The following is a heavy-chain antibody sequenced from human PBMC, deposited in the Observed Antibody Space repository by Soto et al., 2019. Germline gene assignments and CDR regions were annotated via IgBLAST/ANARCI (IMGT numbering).Heavy chain of an antibody. CDR1: GGSISSTDYY. CDR2: IYYSGST. D-gene: IGHD3-3*01. CDR3: ARQRSGYYRNNWFDP. Sequence: QLQLQESGPGLVKPSETLSFTCSVSGGSISSTDYYWGWIRQPPGKGLEWIGNIYYSGSTYYNPSLKSRVTISVDTSKNQFSLKLSSVTAADTAVYYCARQRSGYYRNNWFDPWGQGTLVTVSS. J-gene: IGHJ5*02. V-gene: IGHV4-39*01.